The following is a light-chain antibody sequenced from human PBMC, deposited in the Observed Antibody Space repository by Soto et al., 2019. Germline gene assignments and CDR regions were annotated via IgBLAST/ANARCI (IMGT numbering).Light chain of an antibody. J-gene: IGLJ3*02. CDR1: SSDVGSYNL. Sequence: QSALTQPASVSGSPGQSITISCTGTSSDVGSYNLVSWYQQHPGKAPKLMIYEVSKRPSGVSNRFSGSKSGNTASLTISGPQAEDEADYYCCSYAGSSTFDWVFGGGTKLTVL. CDR3: CSYAGSSTFDWV. V-gene: IGLV2-23*02. CDR2: EVS.